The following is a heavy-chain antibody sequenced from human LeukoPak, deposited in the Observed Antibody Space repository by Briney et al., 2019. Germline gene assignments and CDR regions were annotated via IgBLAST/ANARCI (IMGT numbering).Heavy chain of an antibody. D-gene: IGHD5-24*01. CDR2: IYYSGST. V-gene: IGHV4-59*01. Sequence: PSETLPLTCTVSGGSISSYYWSWIRQPPGKGLEWIGYIYYSGSTNYNPSLKSRVTISVDTSKNQFSLKLSSVTAADTAVYYCARAVATIGFDYWGQGTLVTVSS. CDR3: ARAVATIGFDY. CDR1: GGSISSYY. J-gene: IGHJ4*02.